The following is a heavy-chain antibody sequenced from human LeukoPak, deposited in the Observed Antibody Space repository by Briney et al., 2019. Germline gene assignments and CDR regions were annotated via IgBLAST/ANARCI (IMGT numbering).Heavy chain of an antibody. J-gene: IGHJ4*02. D-gene: IGHD6-19*01. CDR3: AKDSYQGLFKPFDY. V-gene: IGHV3-23*01. CDR1: GFTYTSYA. CDR2: ISGSGGTT. Sequence: GGSLRLSCAASGFTYTSYAMSWVRQAPGKGQEGVLGISGSGGTTNYAYSVKGRFTISRDNSKNTLYLQMNSLKVEDTAVYYCAKDSYQGLFKPFDYWGQGTLVTVSS.